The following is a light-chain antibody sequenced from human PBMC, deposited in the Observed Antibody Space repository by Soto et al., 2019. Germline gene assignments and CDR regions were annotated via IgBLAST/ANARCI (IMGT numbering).Light chain of an antibody. J-gene: IGKJ5*01. CDR2: DAS. V-gene: IGKV1-33*01. Sequence: DIQLTQSPSPLSASVGDRVTITFQATQDISNLLNWFQQKPGKAPKPLIYDASNLETGVPSRFSGSGSGTDFTFTISSLQAEDIATYYCQQYENLPITFGQGTRLEIK. CDR3: QQYENLPIT. CDR1: QDISNL.